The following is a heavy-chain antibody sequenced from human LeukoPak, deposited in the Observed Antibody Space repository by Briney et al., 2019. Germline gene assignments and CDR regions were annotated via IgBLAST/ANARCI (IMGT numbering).Heavy chain of an antibody. V-gene: IGHV3-33*01. CDR2: IWYDGTNK. CDR3: ARGGAAAPPDY. Sequence: GGSLRLSCAASGFTFSSYAMHWVRQAPGKGLEWVAVIWYDGTNKYYADSVKGRFTISRDNSKNTMFLQMNTLRAEDTAVYYRARGGAAAPPDYWGQGTLVTVSS. J-gene: IGHJ4*02. D-gene: IGHD6-13*01. CDR1: GFTFSSYA.